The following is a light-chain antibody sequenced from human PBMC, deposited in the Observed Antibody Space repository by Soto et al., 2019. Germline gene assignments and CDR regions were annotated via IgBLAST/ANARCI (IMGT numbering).Light chain of an antibody. CDR3: QQYNSYSRYT. CDR2: KAS. V-gene: IGKV1-5*03. J-gene: IGKJ2*01. Sequence: DIQMTQSPSTLSASVGDRVTITCRASQSISSWLAWYQQKPGKAPRLLIYKASSLESGVPSRLSGSGSGTEFTLTISGPEPDHLATYYCQQYNSYSRYTFGQGTKLEIK. CDR1: QSISSW.